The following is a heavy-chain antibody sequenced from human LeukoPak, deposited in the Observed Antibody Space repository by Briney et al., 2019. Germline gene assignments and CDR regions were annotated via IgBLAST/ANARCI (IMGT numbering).Heavy chain of an antibody. V-gene: IGHV1-2*02. Sequence: GASVKVSCKASGYTFTGYYMHWVRQAPGQGLEWMGWINPNSGGTNYAQKFQGRVTMTRDTSISTAYMELSRLRSDDTAVYYCARSYYDILTGHFSWYYYYMDVWGKGTTVTVSS. D-gene: IGHD3-9*01. J-gene: IGHJ6*03. CDR2: INPNSGGT. CDR3: ARSYYDILTGHFSWYYYYMDV. CDR1: GYTFTGYY.